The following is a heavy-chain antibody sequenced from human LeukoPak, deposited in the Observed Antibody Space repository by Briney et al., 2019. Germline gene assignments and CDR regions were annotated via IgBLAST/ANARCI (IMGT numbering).Heavy chain of an antibody. V-gene: IGHV3-23*01. CDR3: VKIRGSGAYYFDY. CDR2: ISGSGGST. Sequence: GGSLRLSCAASGFTFSNYAMSWVRQAPGKGLEWVSAISGSGGSTYYADSVKGRFTIPRDNSKNTLYLQMNSLRAEDTAVYYCVKIRGSGAYYFDYWGQGTLVTVSS. D-gene: IGHD3-10*01. J-gene: IGHJ4*02. CDR1: GFTFSNYA.